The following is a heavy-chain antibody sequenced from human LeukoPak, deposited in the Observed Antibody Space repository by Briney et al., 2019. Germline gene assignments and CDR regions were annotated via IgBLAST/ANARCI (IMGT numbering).Heavy chain of an antibody. Sequence: KPSETLSLTCTVSGGSISSYYWSWIRQPPGKGLEWIGYIYYSGSTNYNPSLKSRVTISVDTSKNQFSLKLSSVTAADTAVYYCASTPGGSPTTAIGHGGQGTLVTVSS. D-gene: IGHD3-16*01. CDR2: IYYSGST. J-gene: IGHJ4*02. V-gene: IGHV4-59*01. CDR1: GGSISSYY. CDR3: ASTPGGSPTTAIGH.